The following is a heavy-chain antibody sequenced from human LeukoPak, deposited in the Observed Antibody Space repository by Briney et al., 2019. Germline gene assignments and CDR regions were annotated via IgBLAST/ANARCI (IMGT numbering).Heavy chain of an antibody. J-gene: IGHJ4*02. V-gene: IGHV4-30-4*08. Sequence: SETLSLTCTVSGGSISSGDYYWGWIRQPPGKGLEWIGYIYYSGSTYYNPSLKSRVTISVDTSKNQFSLKLSSVTAADTAVYYCARVGTVVRPFFDYWGQGTLVTVSS. D-gene: IGHD4-23*01. CDR3: ARVGTVVRPFFDY. CDR1: GGSISSGDYY. CDR2: IYYSGST.